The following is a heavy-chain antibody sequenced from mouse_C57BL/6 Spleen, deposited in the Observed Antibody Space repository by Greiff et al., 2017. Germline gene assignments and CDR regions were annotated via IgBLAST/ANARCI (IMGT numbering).Heavy chain of an antibody. CDR3: ARGGVRKDFAY. CDR2: INPGSGGT. J-gene: IGHJ3*01. D-gene: IGHD5-1*01. CDR1: GYAFTNYL. V-gene: IGHV1-54*01. Sequence: QVQLQQSGAELVRPGTSVKVSCKASGYAFTNYLIEWVKQRPGQGLEWIGVINPGSGGTNYNEKFKGKATLTADKSSSTAYMQLSSLTSEDAAVYFCARGGVRKDFAYWGQVTLVTVAA.